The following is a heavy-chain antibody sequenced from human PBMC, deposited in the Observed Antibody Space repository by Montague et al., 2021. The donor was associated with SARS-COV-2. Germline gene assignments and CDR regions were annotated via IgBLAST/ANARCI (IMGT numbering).Heavy chain of an antibody. D-gene: IGHD1-26*01. Sequence: SETLSLTCTVSGGSIRSYYWSWIRQTPGKGLEWIGYIYYDGSTNYNPSLKRRVTMSVDSSKNQFSLRLSSVTAADTAVYYRARYGSYFEHWGQGTLVTVSS. V-gene: IGHV4-59*03. CDR3: ARYGSYFEH. CDR2: IYYDGST. CDR1: GGSIRSYY. J-gene: IGHJ4*02.